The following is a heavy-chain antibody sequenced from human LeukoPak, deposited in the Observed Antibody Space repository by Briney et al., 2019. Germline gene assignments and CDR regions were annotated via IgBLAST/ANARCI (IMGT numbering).Heavy chain of an antibody. CDR1: GYSFTTHW. V-gene: IGHV5-51*01. CDR2: IYPGDSDT. D-gene: IGHD2-21*02. J-gene: IGHJ5*02. Sequence: ASVKVSCKASGYSFTTHWVGWVRQMPGKGLECMGIIYPGDSDTRYSPSFQGQVTISADKSISTAYLHWSSLKASDTAIYYCARLPYCGGVCYPNWFDPWGQGTLVTVSS. CDR3: ARLPYCGGVCYPNWFDP.